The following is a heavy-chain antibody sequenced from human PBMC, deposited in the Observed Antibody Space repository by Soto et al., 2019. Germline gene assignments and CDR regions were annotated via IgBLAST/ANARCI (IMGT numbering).Heavy chain of an antibody. Sequence: EVQLLESGGGLVQPGGSLRLSCAASGFTFNNYAMTWVRQAPGKGLEWVSAISGGGDTTSYADSVKGRFTVSRVGSKNAPLMQMRSLRAEATALYYCAKGRGGSGSLTPRVDFWGQGTLVNVSS. V-gene: IGHV3-23*01. CDR3: AKGRGGSGSLTPRVDF. CDR2: ISGGGDTT. CDR1: GFTFNNYA. J-gene: IGHJ4*02. D-gene: IGHD3-10*01.